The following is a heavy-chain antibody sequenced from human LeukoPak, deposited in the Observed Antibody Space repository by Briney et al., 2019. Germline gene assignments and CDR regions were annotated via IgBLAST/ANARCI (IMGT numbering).Heavy chain of an antibody. CDR1: GFTFSSYW. V-gene: IGHV3-7*01. J-gene: IGHJ4*02. CDR3: ARGYPTVVPAANFDY. Sequence: GGSLRLSCAASGFTFSSYWMSWVRQAPGKGLEWVANIKQDGSEKYYVDSVKGRFTISRDNAKNSLYLQMNSLRAEDTAVYYCARGYPTVVPAANFDYWGQGTLVTVSS. D-gene: IGHD2-2*01. CDR2: IKQDGSEK.